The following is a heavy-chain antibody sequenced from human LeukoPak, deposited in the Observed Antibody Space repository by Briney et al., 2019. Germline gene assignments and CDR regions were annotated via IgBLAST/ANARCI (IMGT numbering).Heavy chain of an antibody. D-gene: IGHD3-10*01. CDR1: GFTFSSYA. V-gene: IGHV3-30-3*01. CDR2: ISYDGSNK. J-gene: IGHJ4*02. CDR3: AAPLWFGESSFDY. Sequence: GGSLRLSCAASGFTFSSYAMHWVRQAPGKGLEWAAVISYDGSNKYYADSVKGRFTISRDNSKNTLYLQMNSLRAEDTAVYYCAAPLWFGESSFDYWGQGTLVTVSS.